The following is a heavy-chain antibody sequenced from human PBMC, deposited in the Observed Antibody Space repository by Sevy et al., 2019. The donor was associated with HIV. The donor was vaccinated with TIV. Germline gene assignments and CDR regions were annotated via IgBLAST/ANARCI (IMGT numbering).Heavy chain of an antibody. V-gene: IGHV3-53*01. CDR1: GFTVSSNY. D-gene: IGHD3-22*01. CDR3: ARERHSSGYYGYFDY. J-gene: IGHJ4*02. Sequence: GGSLRLSCAASGFTVSSNYMSWVRQAPGKGLEWVSVIYSGGSRYYADSVKGRFTISRDNSKNTLYLQMNSLRAEDTAVYYCARERHSSGYYGYFDYWGQGTLVTVSS. CDR2: IYSGGSR.